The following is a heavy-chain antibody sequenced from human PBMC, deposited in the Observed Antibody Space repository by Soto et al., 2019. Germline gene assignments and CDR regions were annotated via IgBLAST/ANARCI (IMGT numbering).Heavy chain of an antibody. Sequence: ASETLSLTCTVSGGSISSGDYYWSWIRQPPGKGLEWIGYIYYSGSTYYNPSLKSRVTISVDTSKNQFSLKLSSVTAADTAVYYCARDYDSSGYYFWGQGTLVTVPS. CDR3: ARDYDSSGYYF. CDR2: IYYSGST. V-gene: IGHV4-30-4*01. J-gene: IGHJ4*02. D-gene: IGHD3-22*01. CDR1: GGSISSGDYY.